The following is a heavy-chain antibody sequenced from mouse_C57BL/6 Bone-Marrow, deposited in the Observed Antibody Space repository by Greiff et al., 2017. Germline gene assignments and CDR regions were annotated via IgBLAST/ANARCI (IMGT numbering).Heavy chain of an antibody. CDR2: ISSGGDYI. CDR1: GFTFSSYA. CDR3: TRDGYYGSNWYFDV. Sequence: EVKLMESGEGLVKPGGSLKLSCAASGFTFSSYAMSWVRQTPEKRLEWVAYISSGGDYIYYADTAKGRFTISRDNARNTLYLQMSSLKSEDTAMYYCTRDGYYGSNWYFDVWGTGTTVTVSS. J-gene: IGHJ1*03. D-gene: IGHD1-1*01. V-gene: IGHV5-9-1*02.